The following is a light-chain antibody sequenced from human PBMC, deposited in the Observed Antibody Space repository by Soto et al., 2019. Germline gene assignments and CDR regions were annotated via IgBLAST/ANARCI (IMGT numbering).Light chain of an antibody. CDR2: GAS. CDR3: QQYASSPVYT. Sequence: EIVLTQSPGTLSLSPGERATLSCRASQSVSSSYLAWYQQKPGQAPRILIYGASSRATGIPDRFSGSGSGTDFTLTISRLETEDFAVYYCQQYASSPVYTFGQGTKLEIK. V-gene: IGKV3-20*01. J-gene: IGKJ2*01. CDR1: QSVSSSY.